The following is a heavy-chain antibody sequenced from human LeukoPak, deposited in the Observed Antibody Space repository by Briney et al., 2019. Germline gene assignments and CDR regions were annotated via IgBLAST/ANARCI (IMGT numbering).Heavy chain of an antibody. Sequence: GGSLRLSCAASGFTFSRYAMNWVRQAPGKGREWISYISSSSTTIYYAASVKGRFTISRDNATNSLYLQMNSLRAEDTAVYYCATAITGTVYFDYWGEGDLVSVSS. CDR2: ISSSSTTI. J-gene: IGHJ4*02. D-gene: IGHD1-7*01. V-gene: IGHV3-48*04. CDR3: ATAITGTVYFDY. CDR1: GFTFSRYA.